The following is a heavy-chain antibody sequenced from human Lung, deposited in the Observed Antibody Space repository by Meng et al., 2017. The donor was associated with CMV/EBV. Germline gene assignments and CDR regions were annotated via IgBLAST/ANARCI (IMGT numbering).Heavy chain of an antibody. Sequence: VVLSWSVPGRLQPSETLSRTCTVSGGTNSSYYWSWIRQPPGKGLEWIGYSYYSGRNNYDPSLKSRVTISVDTSKNQFSLKLSSVTAADTAVYYCAREEGFGGFDPWGQGTLVTVSS. CDR3: AREEGFGGFDP. CDR1: GGTNSSYY. CDR2: SYYSGRN. J-gene: IGHJ5*02. V-gene: IGHV4-59*01. D-gene: IGHD3-10*01.